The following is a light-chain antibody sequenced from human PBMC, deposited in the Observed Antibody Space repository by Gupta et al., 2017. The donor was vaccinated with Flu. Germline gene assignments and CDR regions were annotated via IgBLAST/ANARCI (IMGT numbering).Light chain of an antibody. CDR3: QTWGTGIRV. CDR1: SGHSSYA. J-gene: IGLJ3*02. V-gene: IGLV4-69*01. CDR2: LNSDGSH. Sequence: QLVLTQSPSASAPLGASVKLTCTLSSGHSSYAIEWHQQQPEKGPRYLMKLNSDGSHTKGDGIPDRFSVSSSGAERYLTISSLQAEDEDDYFCQTWGTGIRVFGGGTKLTVL.